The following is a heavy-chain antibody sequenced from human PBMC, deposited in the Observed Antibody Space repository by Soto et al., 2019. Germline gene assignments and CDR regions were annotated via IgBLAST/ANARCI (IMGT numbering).Heavy chain of an antibody. J-gene: IGHJ3*02. CDR3: AREDYYDSSGYYYDAFDI. CDR1: GFTFSDYY. V-gene: IGHV3-11*01. D-gene: IGHD3-22*01. Sequence: GGSLRLSCAASGFTFSDYYMSWIRQAPWKGLEWVSYISSSGSTIYYADSVKGRFTISRDNAKNSLYLQMNSLRAEDTAVYYCAREDYYDSSGYYYDAFDIWGQGTMVTVSS. CDR2: ISSSGSTI.